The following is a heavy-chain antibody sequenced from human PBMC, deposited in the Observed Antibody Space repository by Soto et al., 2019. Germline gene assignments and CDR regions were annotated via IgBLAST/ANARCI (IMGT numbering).Heavy chain of an antibody. D-gene: IGHD2-21*02. CDR2: ISSGSDNI. Sequence: LRLSCVASGFRFSDHSMTWVRQSPGKGLQWIAYISSGSDNIYYAESVRGRFTVSRDNAKNALFLQMNSLRDDDTATYYCARLPKGSLVTAWGQGTRVTVSS. J-gene: IGHJ4*02. CDR1: GFRFSDHS. V-gene: IGHV3-48*02. CDR3: ARLPKGSLVTA.